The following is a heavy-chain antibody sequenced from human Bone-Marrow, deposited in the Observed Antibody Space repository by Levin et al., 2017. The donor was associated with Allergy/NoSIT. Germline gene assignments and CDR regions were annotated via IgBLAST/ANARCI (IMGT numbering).Heavy chain of an antibody. CDR3: ARSRTNYDYVWGSYRYSGPYSDY. D-gene: IGHD3-16*02. V-gene: IGHV3-11*01. Sequence: SCAASGFTFSDYYMSWIRQAPGKGLEWVSYISSSGSTIYYADSVKGRFTISRDNAKNSLYLQMNSLRAEDTAVYYCARSRTNYDYVWGSYRYSGPYSDYWGQGTLVTVSS. CDR1: GFTFSDYY. J-gene: IGHJ4*02. CDR2: ISSSGSTI.